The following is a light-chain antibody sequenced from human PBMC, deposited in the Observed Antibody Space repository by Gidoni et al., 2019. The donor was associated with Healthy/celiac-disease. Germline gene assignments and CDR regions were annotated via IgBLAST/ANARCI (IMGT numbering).Light chain of an antibody. CDR3: AALDDSLSGWV. CDR2: RNN. V-gene: IGLV1-47*01. CDR1: SSNIGSNY. Sequence: QSVLTQPPSASGTTAQRVTISCSGSSSNIGSNYVYWYLQIPVTAPNLLIYRNNQRPSGVPGRFSGSQSGTSASLSISGLRSEDEADYYCAALDDSLSGWVFGGGTKLTVL. J-gene: IGLJ3*02.